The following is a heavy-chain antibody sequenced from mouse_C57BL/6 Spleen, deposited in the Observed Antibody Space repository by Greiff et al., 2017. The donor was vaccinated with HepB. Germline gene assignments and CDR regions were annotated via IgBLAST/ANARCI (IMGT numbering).Heavy chain of an antibody. CDR1: GYTFTDYN. CDR2: INPNNGGT. D-gene: IGHD1-1*01. J-gene: IGHJ1*03. V-gene: IGHV1-22*01. CDR3: ARLGDYYGSSYVFDV. Sequence: EVQLQQSGPELVKPGASVKMSCKASGYTFTDYNMHWVKQSHGKSLEWIGYINPNNGGTSYNQKFKGKATLTVNKSSSTAYMELRSLTSEDSAVYYCARLGDYYGSSYVFDVWGTGTTVTVAS.